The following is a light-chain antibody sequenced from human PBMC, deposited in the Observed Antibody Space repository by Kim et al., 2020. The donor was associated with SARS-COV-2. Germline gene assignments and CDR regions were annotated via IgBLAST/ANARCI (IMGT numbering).Light chain of an antibody. V-gene: IGKV1-39*01. CDR3: QQSYNTPRT. J-gene: IGKJ1*01. CDR2: AAS. Sequence: GDRITISCRASQTIDNYVMWYQQKPGKAPKLLMYAASILQSGVPARFSGSGSGTDFTFIISGLQPEDFATYYCQQSYNTPRTFGQGTKVDIK. CDR1: QTIDNY.